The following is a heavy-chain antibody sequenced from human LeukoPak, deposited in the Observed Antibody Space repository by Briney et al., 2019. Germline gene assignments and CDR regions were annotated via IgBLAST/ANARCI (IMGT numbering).Heavy chain of an antibody. V-gene: IGHV3-48*03. CDR1: GFTFSSYD. CDR2: ISYSASTI. J-gene: IGHJ4*02. D-gene: IGHD6-19*01. Sequence: PGGSLRLSCAASGFTFSSYDMNWVRQAPGKGLEWVSYISYSASTIHYADSVKGRFTISRDNAKNSLYLQMNSLRAADTAIYYCARDSGRRDLDYRGQGTLVTVSS. CDR3: ARDSGRRDLDY.